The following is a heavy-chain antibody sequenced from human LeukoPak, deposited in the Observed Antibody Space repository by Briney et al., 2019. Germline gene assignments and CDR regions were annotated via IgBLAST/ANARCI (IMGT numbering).Heavy chain of an antibody. Sequence: SQTLSLTPDISRDSVSSNSATSNSIRPPPTSGIEWLGRTYYRSKWYNDYAVSVNSRITISPDTSKNQFSLHLNSVTPDDTAVYFCARVTAAGTGRDYFDFWGQGTLVTVSS. CDR2: TYYRSKWYN. J-gene: IGHJ4*02. V-gene: IGHV6-1*01. CDR1: RDSVSSNSAT. CDR3: ARVTAAGTGRDYFDF. D-gene: IGHD6-13*01.